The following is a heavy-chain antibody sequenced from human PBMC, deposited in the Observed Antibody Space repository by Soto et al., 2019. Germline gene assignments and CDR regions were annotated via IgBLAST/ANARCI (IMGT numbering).Heavy chain of an antibody. CDR1: GGSVSSGSYY. J-gene: IGHJ5*02. CDR3: ARGVYYGSGTYFGSFDP. Sequence: SQTLSLTCTVSGGSVSSGSYYCSWIRHPPGKGLEWIGYLYYSVSTNYNPSLKSRVTISVDTSKNQFSLKLSSVAAADTAVYYCARGVYYGSGTYFGSFDPCGQGTLVPV. D-gene: IGHD3-10*01. V-gene: IGHV4-61*01. CDR2: LYYSVST.